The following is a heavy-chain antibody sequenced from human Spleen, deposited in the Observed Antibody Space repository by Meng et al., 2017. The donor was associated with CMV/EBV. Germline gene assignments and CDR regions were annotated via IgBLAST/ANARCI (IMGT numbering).Heavy chain of an antibody. CDR3: ASPHDNTNYCFDY. V-gene: IGHV3-53*01. J-gene: IGHJ4*02. CDR2: IYSGGST. D-gene: IGHD4-11*01. CDR1: GFTVSNDY. Sequence: GESLKISCAASGFTVSNDYMSWVRQAPGKGLEWVSIIYSGGSTYYADSVKGRFTISRDNAMNSLYLQMNSLRAEDTAVYYCASPHDNTNYCFDYWGQGTLVTVSS.